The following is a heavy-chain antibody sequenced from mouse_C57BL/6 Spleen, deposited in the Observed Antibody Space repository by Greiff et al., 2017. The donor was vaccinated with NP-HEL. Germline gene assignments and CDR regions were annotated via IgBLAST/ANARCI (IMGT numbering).Heavy chain of an antibody. J-gene: IGHJ3*01. D-gene: IGHD1-1*01. CDR1: GYTFTDYE. CDR3: TRGEDGSSYDWFAY. V-gene: IGHV1-15*01. CDR2: IDPETGGT. Sequence: QVQLKQSGAELVRPGASVTLSCKASGYTFTDYEMHWVKQTPVHGLEWIGAIDPETGGTAYNQKFKGKAILTADKSSSTAYMELRSLTSEDSAVYYCTRGEDGSSYDWFAYWGQGTLVTVSA.